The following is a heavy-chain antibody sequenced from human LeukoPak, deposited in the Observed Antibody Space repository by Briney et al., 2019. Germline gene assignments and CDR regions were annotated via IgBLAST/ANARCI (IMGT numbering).Heavy chain of an antibody. J-gene: IGHJ6*02. CDR3: VRDLPTIFGVGVRWENGMDV. CDR1: GFTFSNAW. D-gene: IGHD3-3*01. V-gene: IGHV3-15*07. Sequence: GGSLRLSCAASGFTFSNAWMNWVRQAPGKGLEWVGRIKSKTDGGTTDYAAPVKGRFTISRDDSKNTLYLQMNSLRAEDTAVYYCVRDLPTIFGVGVRWENGMDVWGQGTTVTVSS. CDR2: IKSKTDGGTT.